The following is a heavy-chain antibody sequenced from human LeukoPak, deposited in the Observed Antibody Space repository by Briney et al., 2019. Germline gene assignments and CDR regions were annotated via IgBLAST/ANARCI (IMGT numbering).Heavy chain of an antibody. CDR1: GFTFSSYW. CDR3: ARGIGYFDWLFFS. CDR2: IKDDGSEE. D-gene: IGHD3-9*01. Sequence: GGSLRLSCAASGFTFSSYWMSWVRQAPGKGLEWVANIKDDGSEEYYADSVKGRFTISRDNAKNSLYLQMTSLKAEDTAVYFCARGIGYFDWLFFSWGQGTLLTVSS. J-gene: IGHJ5*02. V-gene: IGHV3-7*01.